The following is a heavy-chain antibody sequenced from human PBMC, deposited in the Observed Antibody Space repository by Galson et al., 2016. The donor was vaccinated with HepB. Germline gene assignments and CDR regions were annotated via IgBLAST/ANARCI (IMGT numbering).Heavy chain of an antibody. J-gene: IGHJ3*02. CDR2: INPGDSDT. Sequence: QSGAEVKKSGESLKISCEGSGYSFSTYWIGWVRQMPGKGLEWMGMINPGDSDTRYSPSFEGQVTISADKSMSTAYLQWSSLKASDTAIYYCARPAYRYSDDALDIWGQGTMVTVSS. V-gene: IGHV5-51*01. CDR3: ARPAYRYSDDALDI. CDR1: GYSFSTYW. D-gene: IGHD1-1*01.